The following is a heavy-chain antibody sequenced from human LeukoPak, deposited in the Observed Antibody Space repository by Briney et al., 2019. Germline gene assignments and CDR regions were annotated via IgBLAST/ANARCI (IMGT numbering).Heavy chain of an antibody. CDR2: IKQDGSEK. CDR3: AGDRKGPYDY. CDR1: GFTFSSYW. V-gene: IGHV3-7*01. Sequence: VWSLRLSCAASGFTFSSYWMSWVRQAPGKGLEWVANIKQDGSEKYNVDSVKGRFTISRDNAKNSLYLQMNSLRAEDTAVYYCAGDRKGPYDYWGQGTLVTHSS. J-gene: IGHJ4*02.